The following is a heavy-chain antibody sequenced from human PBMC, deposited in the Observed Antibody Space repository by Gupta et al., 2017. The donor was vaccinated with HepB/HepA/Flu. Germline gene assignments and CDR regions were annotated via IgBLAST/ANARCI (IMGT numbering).Heavy chain of an antibody. V-gene: IGHV6-1*01. CDR1: GYSVSRNSAA. CDR3: AREGTGLSD. CDR2: TYYRSKWYN. Sequence: QVQLQQSGPGLVKPSQTLSLTCAISGYSVSRNSAAWHWIRQSPSRGLEWLGRTYYRSKWYNDYAVSVKSRITISADTSKNQFSLQVNSVTPEDAAVYVCAREGTGLSDWGQGTLVTVSS. D-gene: IGHD3-10*01. J-gene: IGHJ4*02.